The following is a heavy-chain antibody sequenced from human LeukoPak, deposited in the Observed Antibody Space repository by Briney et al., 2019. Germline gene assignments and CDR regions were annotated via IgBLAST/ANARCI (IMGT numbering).Heavy chain of an antibody. J-gene: IGHJ4*02. D-gene: IGHD2-2*01. Sequence: ASVKVSCKASGYTFTAYYMHWVRQAPGQGLEWMGWINPNSGGTNYAQKFQGRVTMARDTSISTAYMELSRLRSDDTAVYYCARDRVVVPAAFDYWGQGTLVTVSS. CDR3: ARDRVVVPAAFDY. CDR1: GYTFTAYY. V-gene: IGHV1-2*02. CDR2: INPNSGGT.